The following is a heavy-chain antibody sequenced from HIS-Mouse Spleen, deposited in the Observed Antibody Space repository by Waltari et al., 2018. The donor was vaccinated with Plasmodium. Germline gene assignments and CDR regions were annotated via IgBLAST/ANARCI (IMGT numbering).Heavy chain of an antibody. V-gene: IGHV4-34*01. J-gene: IGHJ5*02. Sequence: QVQLQQWGAGLLKPSETLSLTCAVYGGSFSGYYWSWIRQPPGQGREWIGEINHSGSTNYNPSLKSRVTISVDTSKNQFSLKLSSVTAADTAVYYCARDPQDSVAAAGTRSWFDPWGQGNLVTVSS. CDR3: ARDPQDSVAAAGTRSWFDP. D-gene: IGHD6-13*01. CDR2: INHSGST. CDR1: GGSFSGYY.